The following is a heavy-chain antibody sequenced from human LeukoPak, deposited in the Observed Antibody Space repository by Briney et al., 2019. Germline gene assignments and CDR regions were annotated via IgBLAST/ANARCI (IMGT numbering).Heavy chain of an antibody. D-gene: IGHD3-22*01. CDR2: INPNSGGT. CDR1: GYTFTGYY. Sequence: GASVKVPCKASGYTFTGYYMHWVRQAPGQGLEWMGWINPNSGGTNYAQKFQGRVTMTRDTSISTAYMELSRLRSDDTAVYYCAALYYYDSSGYYPGYWGQGTLVTVSS. V-gene: IGHV1-2*02. J-gene: IGHJ4*02. CDR3: AALYYYDSSGYYPGY.